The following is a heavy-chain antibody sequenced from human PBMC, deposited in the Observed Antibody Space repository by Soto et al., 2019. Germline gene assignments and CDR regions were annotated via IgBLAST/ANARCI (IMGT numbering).Heavy chain of an antibody. Sequence: QVQLVQSGAEVKTPGSSLKVSCKVSGSRFSNYVISWVRQAPGHGLEWLGRIIPIFNSTKYAQSFQGRVTITADKSTSTASLELSSLISDDTAVYYCAREGRGKKAGYNGLVSLGYWGQGTLVTVSS. CDR1: GSRFSNYV. J-gene: IGHJ4*02. CDR3: AREGRGKKAGYNGLVSLGY. D-gene: IGHD2-2*02. CDR2: IIPIFNST. V-gene: IGHV1-69*06.